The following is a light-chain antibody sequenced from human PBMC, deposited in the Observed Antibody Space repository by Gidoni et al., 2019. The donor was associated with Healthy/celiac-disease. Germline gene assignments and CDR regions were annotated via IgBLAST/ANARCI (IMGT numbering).Light chain of an antibody. V-gene: IGKV3-15*01. CDR3: QQYNNWPSPT. J-gene: IGKJ1*01. CDR2: GAS. Sequence: EIVMTQSPATLSVSPGERATLSCRASQSVSSNLAWYQQKPGQAHRLLIYGASTRATGIPARFSGSGSGTEFTLTISSLQSEDFAVYYCQQYNNWPSPTFGQGTKVEIK. CDR1: QSVSSN.